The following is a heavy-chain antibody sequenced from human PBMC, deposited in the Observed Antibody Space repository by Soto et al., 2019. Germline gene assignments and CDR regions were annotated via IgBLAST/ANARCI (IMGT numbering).Heavy chain of an antibody. CDR2: IYSNENT. V-gene: IGHV4-39*01. CDR3: ARLNGYCVSTNCHGYYGMDV. D-gene: IGHD2-2*03. Sequence: SETLSLTCTVSGGSVSGNSYSWGWIRQSPGKGLEWIGTIYSNENTYYNPSLLSRVTISVDTSKNEFSLRLSSVTAADTAVYYCARLNGYCVSTNCHGYYGMDVWGQGTTVTVSS. J-gene: IGHJ6*02. CDR1: GGSVSGNSYS.